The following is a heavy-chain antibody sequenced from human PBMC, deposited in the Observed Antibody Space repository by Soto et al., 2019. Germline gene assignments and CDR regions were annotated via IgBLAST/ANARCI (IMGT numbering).Heavy chain of an antibody. V-gene: IGHV1-69*12. CDR3: ARETAGVSSGMRGGYYYGMDV. D-gene: IGHD3-10*01. J-gene: IGHJ6*02. CDR1: GGNFSSYV. CDR2: IIPMFVTA. Sequence: QVLLVQSGAEVKKPGSSVKVSCKASGGNFSSYVLSWVRQAPEQGLEWMGGIIPMFVTANYTQKYQGRVTITADESTSTLYMELRSLRYEDTAVYFCARETAGVSSGMRGGYYYGMDVWGQGTTVTVSS.